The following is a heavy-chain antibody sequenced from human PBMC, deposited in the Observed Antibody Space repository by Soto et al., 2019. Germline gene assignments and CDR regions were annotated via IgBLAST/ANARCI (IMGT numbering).Heavy chain of an antibody. J-gene: IGHJ4*02. D-gene: IGHD3-10*01. CDR3: ARGGYYGSGSYCFDS. Sequence: QVQLVQSGAEVKKPESSVKVSCRASGGTFSSYGISWVRQAPGQGLEWMGGIIPIFGTANYAQKFQGRVTITADESTSTAYMDLSSLRSEDMAVYYCARGGYYGSGSYCFDSWGQGTLVTVSS. CDR2: IIPIFGTA. V-gene: IGHV1-69*12. CDR1: GGTFSSYG.